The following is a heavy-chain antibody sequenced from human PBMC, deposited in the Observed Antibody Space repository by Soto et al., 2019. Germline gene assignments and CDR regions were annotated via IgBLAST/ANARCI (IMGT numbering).Heavy chain of an antibody. CDR2: ISAYNGNT. CDR1: GYTFTSYG. J-gene: IGHJ4*02. D-gene: IGHD6-19*01. V-gene: IGHV1-18*01. Sequence: QVQLVQSGAEVKKPGASVKVSCKASGYTFTSYGISWVRQAPGQGLEWMGWISAYNGNTHYTQKLQGRVTMTTHTSTSTAYMELRSLRSDATAVYYCGGDVGGWYTYGGQGTLVTVSS. CDR3: GGDVGGWYTY.